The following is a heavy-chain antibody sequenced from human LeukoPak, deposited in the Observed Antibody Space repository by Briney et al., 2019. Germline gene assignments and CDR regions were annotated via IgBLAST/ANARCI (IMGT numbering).Heavy chain of an antibody. Sequence: SETLSLTCAVYGGSFSGYYWSWIRQPPGKGLEWIGEINHSGSTNYNPSLKSRVTISVDTSKNQFSLKLSSVTAADTAVYYCARLYSSSSHYYYYYMDVWGKGTTVTVSS. CDR1: GGSFSGYY. D-gene: IGHD6-6*01. J-gene: IGHJ6*03. CDR2: INHSGST. V-gene: IGHV4-34*01. CDR3: ARLYSSSSHYYYYYMDV.